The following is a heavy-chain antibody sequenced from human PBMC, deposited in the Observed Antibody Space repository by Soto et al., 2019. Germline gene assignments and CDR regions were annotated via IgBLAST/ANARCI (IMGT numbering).Heavy chain of an antibody. V-gene: IGHV1-18*01. J-gene: IGHJ4*02. CDR3: ARTYCSGGSCLDFDY. Sequence: GASVKVSCKASGYTFTSYGISWVRQAPGQGLEWMGWISAYNGNTNYAQKLQGRVTMTTDPSTSTAYMELRSLRSDDAAVYYCARTYCSGGSCLDFDYWGQGTLVTVSS. CDR2: ISAYNGNT. CDR1: GYTFTSYG. D-gene: IGHD2-15*01.